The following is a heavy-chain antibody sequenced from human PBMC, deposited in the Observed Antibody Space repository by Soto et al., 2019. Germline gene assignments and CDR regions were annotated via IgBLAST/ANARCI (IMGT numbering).Heavy chain of an antibody. CDR3: AREYYYDSSGIGFDP. V-gene: IGHV4-59*01. CDR2: IYSSGSP. J-gene: IGHJ5*02. D-gene: IGHD3-22*01. CDR1: CGSFSGYY. Sequence: SETLSLTCAVYCGSFSGYYWSWIRQPPGKGLEWIGYIYSSGSPHHNPSLKSRVIISEDRFKNQIYLKLNSVTAADTAVYYCAREYYYDSSGIGFDPWGPGTLVTVSS.